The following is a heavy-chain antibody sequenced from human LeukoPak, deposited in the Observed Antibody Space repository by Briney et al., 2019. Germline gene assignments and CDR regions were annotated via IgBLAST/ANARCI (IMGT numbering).Heavy chain of an antibody. V-gene: IGHV4-4*02. D-gene: IGHD6-19*01. CDR3: ASGYSSGWFYFDY. CDR1: GGSISSSNW. J-gene: IGHJ4*02. CDR2: IYHSGST. Sequence: PSETLSLTCAVSGGSISSSNWWSWVRQPPGKGPEWIGEIYHSGSTNYNPSLKSRVTISVDKSKNQFSLKLSSVTAADTAVYYCASGYSSGWFYFDYWGQGTLVTVSS.